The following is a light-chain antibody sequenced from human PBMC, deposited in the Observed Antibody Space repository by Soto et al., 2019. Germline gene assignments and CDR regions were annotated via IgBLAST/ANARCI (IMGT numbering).Light chain of an antibody. J-gene: IGLJ2*01. V-gene: IGLV2-14*01. CDR1: SSDVGGYSY. Sequence: QSALAQPASVSGSPGQTITISCTGTSSDVGGYSYVSWYQQHPGKAPKLIIYEVTNRPSGVSHRFSGSKSGNTASLTISGLQAEDESDYYCSSYTSIGTVLFGGGTKLTVL. CDR3: SSYTSIGTVL. CDR2: EVT.